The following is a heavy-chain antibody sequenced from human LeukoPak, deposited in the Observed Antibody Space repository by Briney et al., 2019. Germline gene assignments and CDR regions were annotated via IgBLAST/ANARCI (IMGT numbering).Heavy chain of an antibody. D-gene: IGHD2-21*02. J-gene: IGHJ6*02. Sequence: PGGSLRLSCAASGFTFDDYAMHWVRHAPGKGLEWVSGISWNSGSIGYADSVKGRFTISRDNAKNSLYLQMNSLRAEDTALYYCAKVTAYYYYGMDVWGQGTTVTVSS. CDR2: ISWNSGSI. CDR3: AKVTAYYYYGMDV. V-gene: IGHV3-9*01. CDR1: GFTFDDYA.